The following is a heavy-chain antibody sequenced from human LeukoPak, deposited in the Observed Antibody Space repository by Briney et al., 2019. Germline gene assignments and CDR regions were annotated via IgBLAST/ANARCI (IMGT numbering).Heavy chain of an antibody. CDR2: INPNSGGT. D-gene: IGHD2-2*01. J-gene: IGHJ4*02. V-gene: IGHV1-2*02. CDR1: GYTFTGYY. Sequence: WASVKVSCKASGYTFTGYYMHWVRQAPGQGLEWMGWINPNSGGTDYAQKLQGRVTMTTDTSTSTAYMELRSLRSDDTALYYCAREGYCNSTSCDKPFDYWGQGTLVTVSS. CDR3: AREGYCNSTSCDKPFDY.